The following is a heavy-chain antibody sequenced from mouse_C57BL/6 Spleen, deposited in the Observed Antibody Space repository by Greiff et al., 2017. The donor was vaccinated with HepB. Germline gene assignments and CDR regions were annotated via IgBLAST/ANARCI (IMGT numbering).Heavy chain of an antibody. D-gene: IGHD2-4*01. CDR1: GYTFTSYW. CDR3: ARAPIYYDYDVPFFDY. V-gene: IGHV1-50*01. CDR2: IDPSDSYT. Sequence: QVQLQQPGAELVKPGASVKLSCKASGYTFTSYWMQWVKQRPGQGLEWIGEIDPSDSYTNYNQKFKGKATLTVDTSSSTAYMQLSSLTSEDSAVYYCARAPIYYDYDVPFFDYWGQGTTLTVSS. J-gene: IGHJ2*01.